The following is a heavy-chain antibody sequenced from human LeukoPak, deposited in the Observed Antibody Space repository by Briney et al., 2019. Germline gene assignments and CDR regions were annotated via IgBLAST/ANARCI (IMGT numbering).Heavy chain of an antibody. Sequence: GGSLRLSCAASGLTFSGSAMTWVRQAPGKGLQWVSPITGSDDKTYYADSVKGRFTISRDFSKNMVHLHMNSLRVEDTAIYYCAKGPQLYSGYHPDYWGQGTLVTVSS. J-gene: IGHJ4*02. D-gene: IGHD5-12*01. CDR2: ITGSDDKT. V-gene: IGHV3-23*01. CDR3: AKGPQLYSGYHPDY. CDR1: GLTFSGSA.